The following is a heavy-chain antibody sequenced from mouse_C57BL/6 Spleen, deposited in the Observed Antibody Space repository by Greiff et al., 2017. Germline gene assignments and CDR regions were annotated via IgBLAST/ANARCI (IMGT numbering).Heavy chain of an antibody. CDR2: IYPGSGNT. J-gene: IGHJ2*01. V-gene: IGHV1-84*01. CDR3: ARGPRQLREYYFDY. D-gene: IGHD3-2*02. Sequence: QVQLKESGPELVKPGASVKISCKASGYTFTDYYINWVKQRPGQGLEWIGWIYPGSGNTKYNEKFKGKATLTVDTSSSTAYMQLSSLTSEDSAVYFCARGPRQLREYYFDYWGQGTTLTVAS. CDR1: GYTFTDYY.